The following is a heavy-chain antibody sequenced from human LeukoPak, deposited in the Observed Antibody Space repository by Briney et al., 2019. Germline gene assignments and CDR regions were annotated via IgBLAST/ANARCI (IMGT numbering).Heavy chain of an antibody. CDR3: ARARDSGLDWGL. D-gene: IGHD5-12*01. J-gene: IGHJ4*02. V-gene: IGHV4-59*01. Sequence: SETLSLTCTVSGASLGTYYWTWIRQTPGKGLEWIGYVYHNGDTRYSPSLKSRVTLSVDTSKNQFSLKLNSVTAADTAVYYCARARDSGLDWGLWGQGAPVTVSS. CDR2: VYHNGDT. CDR1: GASLGTYY.